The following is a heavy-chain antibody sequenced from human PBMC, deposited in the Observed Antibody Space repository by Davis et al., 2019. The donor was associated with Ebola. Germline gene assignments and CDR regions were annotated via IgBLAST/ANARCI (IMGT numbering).Heavy chain of an antibody. CDR1: GGSFSGYY. J-gene: IGHJ6*02. Sequence: SETLSLTCAVYGGSFSGYYWSWIRQPPGKGLEWIGEINHSGSTNYNPSLKSRVTISVDTSKNQFSLKLSSVTAADTAVYYCARGYDIWVPHYGMDVWGQGTTVTVSS. CDR3: ARGYDIWVPHYGMDV. D-gene: IGHD3-9*01. CDR2: INHSGST. V-gene: IGHV4-34*01.